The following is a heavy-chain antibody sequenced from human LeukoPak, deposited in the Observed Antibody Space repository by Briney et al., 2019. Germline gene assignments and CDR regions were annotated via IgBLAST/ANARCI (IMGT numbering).Heavy chain of an antibody. D-gene: IGHD4-11*01. V-gene: IGHV4-34*01. CDR3: GRGDYNNYYLDS. J-gene: IGHJ4*02. CDR2: INFSENT. CDR1: GGTLSGYD. Sequence: SETLSLTCAVDGGTLSGYDWSWVRQPPGKGLEWIGEINFSENTSYNSSLKSRFTVSGDTSKNQLSLTVRFLTAPDTAVYYCGRGDYNNYYLDSSGPGHLVTASS.